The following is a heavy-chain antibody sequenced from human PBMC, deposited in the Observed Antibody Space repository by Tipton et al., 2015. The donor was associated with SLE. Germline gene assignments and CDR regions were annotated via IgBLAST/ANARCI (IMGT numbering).Heavy chain of an antibody. D-gene: IGHD3-10*01. Sequence: TLSLTCAVSGYSISSGYYWGWIRQPPGKGLEWIGSIYYSGSTYYNPSLKSRVTISVDTSKNQFSLKLSSVTAADTAVYYCARDDPYYGSGSGYFDYWGQGTLVTVSS. J-gene: IGHJ4*02. CDR1: GYSISSGYY. CDR2: IYYSGST. CDR3: ARDDPYYGSGSGYFDY. V-gene: IGHV4-38-2*02.